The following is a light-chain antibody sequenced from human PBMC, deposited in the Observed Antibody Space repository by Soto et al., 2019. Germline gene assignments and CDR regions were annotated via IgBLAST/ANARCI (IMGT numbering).Light chain of an antibody. CDR1: SSDVGDYNY. CDR3: SSYTRSSTLYV. CDR2: EVS. V-gene: IGLV2-14*01. J-gene: IGLJ1*01. Sequence: QSALTQPASVSGSPGQSITISCTGTSSDVGDYNYVSWYQQHPGKAPKLMIYEVSNRPSGVSNRFSGSKSGNTASLTISGLQAEEEADYYCSSYTRSSTLYVFGTGTKGTV.